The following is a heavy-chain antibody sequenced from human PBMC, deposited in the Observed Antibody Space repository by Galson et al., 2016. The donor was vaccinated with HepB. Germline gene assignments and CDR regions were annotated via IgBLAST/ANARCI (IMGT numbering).Heavy chain of an antibody. Sequence: SLRLSCAASGFSFSRYWKAWVRQAPGKGLEWVGNIRADGTANDYVGSVKGRFTMSRDNAQKSLFLQMTSLRVEDTAVYYCARENFWKLDQWGQGTLVTVSS. J-gene: IGHJ5*02. V-gene: IGHV3-7*03. CDR3: ARENFWKLDQ. CDR2: IRADGTAN. CDR1: GFSFSRYW. D-gene: IGHD3-3*01.